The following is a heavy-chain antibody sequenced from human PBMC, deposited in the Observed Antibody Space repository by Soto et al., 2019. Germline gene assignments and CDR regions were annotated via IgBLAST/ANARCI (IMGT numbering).Heavy chain of an antibody. CDR3: ARGDYDFWSGYTHYYYYYMDV. Sequence: SETLSLTCAVYGGSFSGYYWSWIRQLPGKGLEWIGEINHSGSTNYNPSLKSRVTISVDTSKNQFSLKLSSVTAADTAVYYCARGDYDFWSGYTHYYYYYMDVWGKGTTVTVSS. J-gene: IGHJ6*03. CDR1: GGSFSGYY. V-gene: IGHV4-34*01. CDR2: INHSGST. D-gene: IGHD3-3*01.